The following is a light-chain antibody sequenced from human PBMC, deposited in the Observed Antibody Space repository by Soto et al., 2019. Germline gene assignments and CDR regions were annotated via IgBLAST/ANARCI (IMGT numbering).Light chain of an antibody. CDR3: RQATYWPWT. Sequence: DVVLTQSPLSLPVTLGQPASISCRSSQSLVHSDGNTYLSWFQQRPGQSPRRLIYKVSNWDSGVPDRFGGSGSGTGFTLKISRVEVEEVGFYYCRQATYWPWTFGQGTKVEIK. CDR1: QSLVHSDGNTY. CDR2: KVS. J-gene: IGKJ1*01. V-gene: IGKV2-30*02.